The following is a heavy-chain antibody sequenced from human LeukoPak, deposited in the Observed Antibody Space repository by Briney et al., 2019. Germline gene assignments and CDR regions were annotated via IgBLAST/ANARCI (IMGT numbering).Heavy chain of an antibody. D-gene: IGHD3-3*01. CDR3: ARRFNGGAFDI. CDR1: GYSFSSYW. J-gene: IGHJ3*02. CDR2: IYPGDSDT. Sequence: GESLKISCEGSGYSFSSYWIGWVRQMPGEGLEWMGIIYPGDSDTGYSPSFQGQVTISADNSIRIAYLQWSSLKASDTAMYYCARRFNGGAFDIWGQGTMVTVSS. V-gene: IGHV5-51*01.